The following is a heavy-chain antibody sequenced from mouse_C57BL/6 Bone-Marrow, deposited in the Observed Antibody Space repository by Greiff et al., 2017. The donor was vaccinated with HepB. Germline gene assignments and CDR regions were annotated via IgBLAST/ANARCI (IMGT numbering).Heavy chain of an antibody. J-gene: IGHJ2*01. CDR2: INPNNGGT. D-gene: IGHD1-1*01. V-gene: IGHV1-26*01. CDR1: GYTFTDYY. CDR3: ARWGTTVVARDY. Sequence: EVKLQQSGPELVKPGASVKISCKASGYTFTDYYMNWVKQSHGKSLEWIGDINPNNGGTSYNQKFKGKATLTVDKSSSTAYMELRSLTSEDSAVYYCARWGTTVVARDYWGQGTTLTVSS.